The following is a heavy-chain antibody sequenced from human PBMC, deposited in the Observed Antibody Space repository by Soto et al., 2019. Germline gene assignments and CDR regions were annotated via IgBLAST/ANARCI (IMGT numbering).Heavy chain of an antibody. CDR1: GGSISSSSYH. CDR3: ARVYVDAGYCSSTSCYNWFDP. V-gene: IGHV4-39*01. Sequence: SETLSLTYTVTGGSISSSSYHWGWIRQPPGKGLEWIGSIYYSGSTYYNPSLKSRVTISVDTSENQFSLKLSSVTAADTAVHYSARVYVDAGYCSSTSCYNWFDPWGQGTLVTVSS. J-gene: IGHJ5*02. CDR2: IYYSGST. D-gene: IGHD2-2*01.